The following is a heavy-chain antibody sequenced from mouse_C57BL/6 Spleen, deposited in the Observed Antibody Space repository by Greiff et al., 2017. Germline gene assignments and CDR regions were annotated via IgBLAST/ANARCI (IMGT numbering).Heavy chain of an antibody. D-gene: IGHD1-1*01. Sequence: EVQGVESGGGLVKPGGSLKLSCAASGFTFSDYGMHWVRQAPEKGLEWVAYISSGSSTIYYADTVKGRFTISRDNAKNTLFLQMTSLRSEDTAMYYCARGGHGSSSFAYWGQGTLVTVSA. V-gene: IGHV5-17*01. CDR2: ISSGSSTI. J-gene: IGHJ3*01. CDR1: GFTFSDYG. CDR3: ARGGHGSSSFAY.